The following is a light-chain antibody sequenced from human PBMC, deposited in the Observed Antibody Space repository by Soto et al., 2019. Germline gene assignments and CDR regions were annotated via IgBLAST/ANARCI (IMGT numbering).Light chain of an antibody. V-gene: IGKV3-15*01. CDR3: QQYQSWPLT. CDR1: PSVYSN. CDR2: ESS. J-gene: IGKJ4*01. Sequence: EIVMTQSPATLSLSPGERATLSCRASPSVYSNLAWYQQKPGQTPRLLIYESSTRATGIPARFSGGGSGTEFTLTISSLQSEDFADYFCQQYQSWPLTFGGGTKVEIK.